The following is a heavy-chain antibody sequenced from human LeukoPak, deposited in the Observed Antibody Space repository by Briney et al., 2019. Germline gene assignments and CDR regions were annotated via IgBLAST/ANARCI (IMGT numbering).Heavy chain of an antibody. CDR3: ARDRGHYDYVWGSHRWKYYFDY. V-gene: IGHV3-48*01. D-gene: IGHD3-16*02. Sequence: GGSLRLSCAASGFTFSSYSMNWVRQAPGKGLEWVSYISSSSSTIYYADSVKGRFTISRDNAKNSLYLQMNSLRAEDTAVYYCARDRGHYDYVWGSHRWKYYFDYWGQGTLVTVSS. CDR2: ISSSSSTI. CDR1: GFTFSSYS. J-gene: IGHJ4*02.